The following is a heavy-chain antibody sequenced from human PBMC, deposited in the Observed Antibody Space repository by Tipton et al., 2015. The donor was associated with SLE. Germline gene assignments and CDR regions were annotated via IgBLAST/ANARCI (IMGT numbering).Heavy chain of an antibody. V-gene: IGHV3-21*01. J-gene: IGHJ4*02. CDR1: GFTVSSNY. CDR2: ISSSSSYI. Sequence: SLRLSCAASGFTVSSNYMSWVRQAPGKGLEWVSSISSSSSYIYYADSVKGRFTISRDNAKNSLYLQMNSLRAEDTAVYYCARRPFDYWGQGTLVTVSS. CDR3: ARRPFDY.